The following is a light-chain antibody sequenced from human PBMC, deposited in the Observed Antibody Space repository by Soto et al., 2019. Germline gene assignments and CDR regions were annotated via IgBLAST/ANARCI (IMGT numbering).Light chain of an antibody. CDR1: QTISTY. Sequence: DIQMTQSPSSLSASVGDRVTITCRASQTISTYLNWYQQNPGKAPNLLIYAASNLQSGVPSRFSGSGSGTDFTLTINSLQPEDFATYYCQHSFNIPYTFGQGTKLEIK. J-gene: IGKJ2*01. V-gene: IGKV1-39*01. CDR2: AAS. CDR3: QHSFNIPYT.